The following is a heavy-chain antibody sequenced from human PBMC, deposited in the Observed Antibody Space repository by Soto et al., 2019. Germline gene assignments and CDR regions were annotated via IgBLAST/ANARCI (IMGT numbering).Heavy chain of an antibody. J-gene: IGHJ3*02. CDR2: ISSSGNTI. D-gene: IGHD5-12*01. CDR3: ARRYSGGRAFDI. CDR1: EFTFSDYY. Sequence: QVQLVESGGGLVRPGESLRLSCAASEFTFSDYYMSWIRQAPGKGVEWVSYISSSGNTIYYADSVKGRVTISRDKAKTSLYPQMNSLRAEDTAVYYCARRYSGGRAFDICGQGTMVTVSS. V-gene: IGHV3-11*01.